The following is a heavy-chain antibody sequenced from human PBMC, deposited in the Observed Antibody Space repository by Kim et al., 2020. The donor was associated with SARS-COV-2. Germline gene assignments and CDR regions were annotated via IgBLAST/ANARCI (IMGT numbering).Heavy chain of an antibody. Sequence: ASVKVSCKASGYTFTSYDINWVRQATGQGLEWMGWMNPNSGNTGYAQKFQGRVTMTRNTSISTAYMELSSLRSEDTAVYYCARGSLYYDILTGYYDYYYYMDVWGKGTTVTVSS. J-gene: IGHJ6*03. V-gene: IGHV1-8*01. D-gene: IGHD3-9*01. CDR3: ARGSLYYDILTGYYDYYYYMDV. CDR1: GYTFTSYD. CDR2: MNPNSGNT.